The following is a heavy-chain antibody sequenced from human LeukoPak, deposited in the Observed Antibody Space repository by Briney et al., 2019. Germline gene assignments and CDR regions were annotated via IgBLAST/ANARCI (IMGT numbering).Heavy chain of an antibody. Sequence: SETLSLTCGVTGVSITTNGYYWGWVRQLPGTGPEWIASIYSSGSRYFTPSFQSRVIISVDPSKNQCFLKLTSVTAADTAVYYCARSSRRNSLRVFGVVTKDQYYFDSWGQGTLVTVSS. D-gene: IGHD3-3*01. V-gene: IGHV4-39*07. CDR1: GVSITTNGYY. J-gene: IGHJ4*02. CDR3: ARSSRRNSLRVFGVVTKDQYYFDS. CDR2: IYSSGSR.